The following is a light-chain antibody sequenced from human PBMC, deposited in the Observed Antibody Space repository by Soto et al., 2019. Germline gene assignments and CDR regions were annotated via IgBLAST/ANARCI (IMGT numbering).Light chain of an antibody. CDR3: LQYFSYPRT. CDR2: GAS. V-gene: IGKV1-6*02. J-gene: IGKJ1*01. CDR1: QGIGTE. Sequence: AIQMTQSPSSLSASVGDRVTITCRASQGIGTELGWYQLKPGKAPKLLVYGASTLQSGVLPRFRGSGSGTDFTLTISSLQPDDFANYYCLQYFSYPRTFGQGTKVEIK.